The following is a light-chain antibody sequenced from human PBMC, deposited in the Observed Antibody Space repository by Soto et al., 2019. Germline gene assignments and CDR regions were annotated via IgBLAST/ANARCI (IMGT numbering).Light chain of an antibody. CDR3: ATWDDRLTGPS. Sequence: QPVLTQPPSASGTPGQRVTISCSGSSSNIGSNTVTWYQQLPGTAPKLLIYRNNQRPSGVPDRFSGSKSGTSASLAISGLQSEDEAEYYCATWDDRLTGPSFGGGTKLTVL. CDR1: SSNIGSNT. CDR2: RNN. V-gene: IGLV1-44*01. J-gene: IGLJ2*01.